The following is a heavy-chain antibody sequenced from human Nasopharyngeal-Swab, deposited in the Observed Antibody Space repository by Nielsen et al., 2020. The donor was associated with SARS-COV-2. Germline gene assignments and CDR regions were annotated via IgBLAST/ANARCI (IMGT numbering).Heavy chain of an antibody. V-gene: IGHV3-11*01. D-gene: IGHD2-21*02. J-gene: IGHJ4*02. CDR1: GFTFSDYY. CDR2: ISSSGSTI. Sequence: GESLKISCAASGFTFSDYYMSWIRQAPGKGLEWVSYISSSGSTIYYADSVKGRFTISRDNAKNSLYLQMNSLRAEDTAVYYCAGDQRAYCGGDCYSGLDYWGQGTLVTVSS. CDR3: AGDQRAYCGGDCYSGLDY.